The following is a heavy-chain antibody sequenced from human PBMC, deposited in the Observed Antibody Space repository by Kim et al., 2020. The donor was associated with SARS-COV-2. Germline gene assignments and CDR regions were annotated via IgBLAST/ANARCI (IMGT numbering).Heavy chain of an antibody. Sequence: STNYNPSLKRRVTISVDTSKNKFALKLSSVTAADTAVYYCARDYGDSYDIWGQGTMVTVSS. CDR2: ST. CDR3: ARDYGDSYDI. D-gene: IGHD3-10*01. J-gene: IGHJ3*02. V-gene: IGHV4-59*01.